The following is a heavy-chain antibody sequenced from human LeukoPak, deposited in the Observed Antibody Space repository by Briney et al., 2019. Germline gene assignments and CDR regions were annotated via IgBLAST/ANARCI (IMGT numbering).Heavy chain of an antibody. CDR3: ARDFGYNYDSSGFDY. J-gene: IGHJ4*02. CDR2: ISSSRSYI. Sequence: GGSLRLSCAASGFTFSLYHMNWVRQAPGKGLEWVSTISSSRSYIYYADSVKGRFTISRDNATNSLYLQMNSLRAADTAVYYCARDFGYNYDSSGFDYWGQGTLVTVSS. D-gene: IGHD3-22*01. V-gene: IGHV3-21*01. CDR1: GFTFSLYH.